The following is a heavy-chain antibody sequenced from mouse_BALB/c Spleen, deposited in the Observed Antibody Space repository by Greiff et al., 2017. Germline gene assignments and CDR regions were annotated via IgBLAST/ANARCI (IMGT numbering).Heavy chain of an antibody. V-gene: IGHV1-20*02. CDR3: ARNYDYDEGFAY. D-gene: IGHD2-4*01. J-gene: IGHJ3*01. Sequence: VQLQQSGPELVKPGASVKISCKASGYSFTGYFMNWVMQSHGKSLEWIGRINPYNGDTFYNQKFKGKATLTVDKSSSTAHMELRSLASEDSAVYDCARNYDYDEGFAYWGQGTLVTVSA. CDR2: INPYNGDT. CDR1: GYSFTGYF.